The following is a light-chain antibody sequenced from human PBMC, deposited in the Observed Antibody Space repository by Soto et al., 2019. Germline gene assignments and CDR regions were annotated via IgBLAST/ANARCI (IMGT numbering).Light chain of an antibody. V-gene: IGLV2-14*01. CDR1: SSDVGGYNY. J-gene: IGLJ1*01. CDR2: EVS. Sequence: QSALTQPASVSGSPGQSITISCTGTSSDVGGYNYVSWYQQHPGKAPKLMIYEVSNRPSGVSNRFSGSKSGNTASLTISGLQAEDVADYYCSSYTSSSTNYVFGTGTKVTVL. CDR3: SSYTSSSTNYV.